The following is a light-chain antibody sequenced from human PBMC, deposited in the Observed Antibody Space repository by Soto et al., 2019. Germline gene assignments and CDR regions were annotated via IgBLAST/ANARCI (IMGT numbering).Light chain of an antibody. J-gene: IGKJ4*01. CDR1: QGMSSW. Sequence: DIQMTQSPSSVSASVGDRVTITCRASQGMSSWLAWYQQKPGKAPKLLIYSACSLQSGVPSRFSGSGSGTDVTLSISSLPHEDFATYYCQQANSFPLTLGGGTKVEIK. CDR3: QQANSFPLT. CDR2: SAC. V-gene: IGKV1D-12*01.